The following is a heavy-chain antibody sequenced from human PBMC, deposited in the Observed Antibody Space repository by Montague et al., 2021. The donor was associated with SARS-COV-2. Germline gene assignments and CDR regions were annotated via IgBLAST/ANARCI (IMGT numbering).Heavy chain of an antibody. D-gene: IGHD3-10*02. CDR3: ALMFGTNHYYLDY. V-gene: IGHV4-34*01. J-gene: IGHJ4*03. CDR1: GGSFSDYY. Sequence: SETLSLTCAVYGGSFSDYYWSWIRQPPGKGLEWIGDIYHSGSTNYNPSLTSRVTISIDTSKNQFSLRLTSVTAADTAFYFCALMFGTNHYYLDYWGQGTLVTVSS. CDR2: IYHSGST.